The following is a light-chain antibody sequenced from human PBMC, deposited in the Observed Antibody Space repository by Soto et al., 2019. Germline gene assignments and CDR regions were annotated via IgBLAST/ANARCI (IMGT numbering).Light chain of an antibody. CDR2: LEVSGSY. CDR1: SGHSSYI. V-gene: IGLV4-60*02. CDR3: ETWDNNILV. Sequence: QAVVTQSSSASASLGSSVKLTCTLSSGHSSYIIAWHQQQPGKAPRYLMKLEVSGSYNKGSGAPDRFSGSSSGADRYLTISNLQFEDEADYYCETWDNNILVFGGGTKLTVL. J-gene: IGLJ2*01.